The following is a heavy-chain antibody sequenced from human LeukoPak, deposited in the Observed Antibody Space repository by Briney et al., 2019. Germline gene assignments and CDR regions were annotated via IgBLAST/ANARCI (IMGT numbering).Heavy chain of an antibody. J-gene: IGHJ4*02. CDR2: MHYSGNT. V-gene: IGHV4-39*01. Sequence: SETLSLTCTVSGGSINISDYYWGWIRQPPGKGLELIGCMHYSGNTYYNPSLRSRVTISVDTSENQFSLKVRSVTAADTAVYYCARRGTIDSGRPWNWGQGTLVTVSS. D-gene: IGHD1-26*01. CDR1: GGSINISDYY. CDR3: ARRGTIDSGRPWN.